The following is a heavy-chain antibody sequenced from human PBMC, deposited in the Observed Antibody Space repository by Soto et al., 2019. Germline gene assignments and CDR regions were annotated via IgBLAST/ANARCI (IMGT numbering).Heavy chain of an antibody. D-gene: IGHD4-4*01. CDR3: AVTVTGSRSPLAH. CDR2: IIPIYASP. J-gene: IGHJ4*02. Sequence: QVQLVQSGAEVKKPGSSVKVSCKASGGTFSSNAISWVRQAPGQGLEWMGGIIPIYASPNYAQNFQGRVTVTADEATSTAYLELSGLKFADSAIYYCAVTVTGSRSPLAHWGRGTLVIVSS. V-gene: IGHV1-69*01. CDR1: GGTFSSNA.